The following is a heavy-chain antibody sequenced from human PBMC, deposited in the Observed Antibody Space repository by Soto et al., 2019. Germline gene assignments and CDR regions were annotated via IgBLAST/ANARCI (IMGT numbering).Heavy chain of an antibody. Sequence: GGSLRLSCAASGFSFTNYWMNWVRQTPGKGLMWVSRISPDGSDVGYADSVEGRFTVSRDNAKNTLYLQMHSLRAEDTAMYYCACWGHIVPLAPSYFDRSGQTILVTVSS. CDR2: ISPDGSDV. V-gene: IGHV3-74*01. CDR3: ACWGHIVPLAPSYFDR. J-gene: IGHJ4*02. CDR1: GFSFTNYW. D-gene: IGHD2-21*01.